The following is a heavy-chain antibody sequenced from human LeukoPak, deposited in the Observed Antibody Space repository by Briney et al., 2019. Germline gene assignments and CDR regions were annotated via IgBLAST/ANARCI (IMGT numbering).Heavy chain of an antibody. CDR2: ISAYNGNT. Sequence: GASVKVSCKASGYTFTSYGISWVRQAPGQGLEWMGWISAYNGNTNYAQKLQGRVTMTTDTSTSTAYVELRSLRSDDTAVYYCARVTTSGIAAAGPTTFDYWGQGTLVTVSS. J-gene: IGHJ4*02. CDR1: GYTFTSYG. CDR3: ARVTTSGIAAAGPTTFDY. V-gene: IGHV1-18*01. D-gene: IGHD6-13*01.